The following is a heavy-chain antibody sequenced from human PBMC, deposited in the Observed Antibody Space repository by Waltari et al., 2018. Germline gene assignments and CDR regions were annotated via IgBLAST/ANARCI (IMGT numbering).Heavy chain of an antibody. CDR1: GFTFSRYW. CDR3: ARVATKTYSSPVPGRPYYYGMDV. J-gene: IGHJ6*02. V-gene: IGHV3-74*01. CDR2: IDSDGSST. Sequence: EEQLVESGGGLVQPGESLRLSCAASGFTFSRYWMDWVRQAPGKGLVCGARIDSDGSSTIYAESGKGRFTISRDNAKNTLYVQMNRLRAEDTAVYYCARVATKTYSSPVPGRPYYYGMDVWGQGTTVTVSS. D-gene: IGHD6-13*01.